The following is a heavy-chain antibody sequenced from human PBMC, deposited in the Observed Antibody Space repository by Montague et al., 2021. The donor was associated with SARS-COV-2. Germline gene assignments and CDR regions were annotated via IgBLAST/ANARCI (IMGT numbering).Heavy chain of an antibody. J-gene: IGHJ3*02. V-gene: IGHV3-23*01. Sequence: SLRLSCAASGFTFSSYAMSWVRQAPGKGLEWVSAISGSGGSTYYXDSXKGRFTISRDNSKNTLYLQMNSLRAEDTAVYYCATSRDVLLWFGELLDAFDIWGQGTMVTVSS. CDR2: ISGSGGST. D-gene: IGHD3-10*01. CDR1: GFTFSSYA. CDR3: ATSRDVLLWFGELLDAFDI.